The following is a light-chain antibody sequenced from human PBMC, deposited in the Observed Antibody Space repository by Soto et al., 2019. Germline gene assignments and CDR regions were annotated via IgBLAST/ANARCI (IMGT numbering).Light chain of an antibody. Sequence: ENVLTQSPGTLSLSPGERATLSCRASQSVSGSYLAWYQQKPGQAPRLLIYGASSRATGIPDRFSGTGSGTDFTLTISRLEPEDFAVYYCQQYGSSRRTFGQGTKVDIK. CDR3: QQYGSSRRT. V-gene: IGKV3-20*01. J-gene: IGKJ1*01. CDR2: GAS. CDR1: QSVSGSY.